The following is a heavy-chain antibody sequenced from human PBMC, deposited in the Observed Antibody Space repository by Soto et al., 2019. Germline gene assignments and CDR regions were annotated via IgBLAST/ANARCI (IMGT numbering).Heavy chain of an antibody. D-gene: IGHD6-13*01. Sequence: QLQLQESGPGLVKPSETLSLTCTVSGGSISSSSYYWGWIRQPPGKGLEWIGSIYYSGSTYYNPSLKSRVTISVDTSKNQFSLKLSSVTAADTAVYYCAREGSIRRSVKAAAGLYYYYGMDVWGQGTTVTVSS. J-gene: IGHJ6*02. CDR2: IYYSGST. CDR3: AREGSIRRSVKAAAGLYYYYGMDV. V-gene: IGHV4-39*02. CDR1: GGSISSSSYY.